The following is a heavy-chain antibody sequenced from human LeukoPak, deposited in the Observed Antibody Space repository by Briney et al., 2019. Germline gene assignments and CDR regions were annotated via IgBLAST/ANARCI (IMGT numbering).Heavy chain of an antibody. J-gene: IGHJ4*02. D-gene: IGHD1-26*01. V-gene: IGHV4-59*08. Sequence: SETLSLTCTVSGGSTSSYYWSWIRQPPGKGLERIGYIYYSGSTNYNPSLKSRVTVSVDTSKNQFSLKLSSVTAADTAVYYCARSGSYHHNYFDYWGQGTLVTVSS. CDR2: IYYSGST. CDR3: ARSGSYHHNYFDY. CDR1: GGSTSSYY.